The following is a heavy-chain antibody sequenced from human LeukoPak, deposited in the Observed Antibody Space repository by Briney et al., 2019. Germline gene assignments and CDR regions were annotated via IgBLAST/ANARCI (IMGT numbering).Heavy chain of an antibody. Sequence: SQTLSLTCAISGDSVFTNSAAGNWIRQSPSRGLEWLGRTYYRSKWSHDYAPSVQSRITINPDTSKNQFSLHLNSVTPEDTAVYYCARGNRDFDSWGQGTLVTVSS. V-gene: IGHV6-1*01. CDR2: TYYRSKWSH. CDR3: ARGNRDFDS. D-gene: IGHD2-21*02. CDR1: GDSVFTNSAA. J-gene: IGHJ5*01.